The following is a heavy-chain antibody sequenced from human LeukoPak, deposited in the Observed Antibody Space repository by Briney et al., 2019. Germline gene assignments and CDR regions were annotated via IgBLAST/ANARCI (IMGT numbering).Heavy chain of an antibody. CDR2: INPSGGST. CDR1: GYTFTSYY. CDR3: ASSYVTPGGFDY. V-gene: IGHV1-46*01. Sequence: GSSVNVSCKASGYTFTSYYMHWVRQAPGQGLEWMGIINPSGGSTSYAQKFQGRVTMTRDTSTSTVYMELSSLRSEDTAVYYCASSYVTPGGFDYWGKGTLVTVSS. J-gene: IGHJ4*02. D-gene: IGHD3-16*01.